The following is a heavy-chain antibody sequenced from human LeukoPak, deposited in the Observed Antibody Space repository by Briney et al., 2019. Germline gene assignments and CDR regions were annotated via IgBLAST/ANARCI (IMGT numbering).Heavy chain of an antibody. CDR3: ATGDIAVAGGLDY. Sequence: ASVKVSCKASGGTFSSYAISWVRQAPGQGLEWMGGFDPEDGETIYAQKFQGRVTMTEDTSTDTAYMELSSLRSEDTAVYYCATGDIAVAGGLDYWGQGTLVTVSS. CDR1: GGTFSSYA. D-gene: IGHD6-19*01. V-gene: IGHV1-24*01. J-gene: IGHJ4*02. CDR2: FDPEDGET.